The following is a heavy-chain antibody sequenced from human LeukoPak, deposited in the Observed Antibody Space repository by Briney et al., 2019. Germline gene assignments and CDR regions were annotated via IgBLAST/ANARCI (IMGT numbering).Heavy chain of an antibody. CDR2: IYHSGST. CDR1: GGSISSGGYS. D-gene: IGHD3-10*01. V-gene: IGHV4-30-2*01. J-gene: IGHJ4*02. Sequence: SETLSLTCAVSGGSISSGGYSWSWIRQPPGKGLEWIGYIYHSGSTYYNPSLKSRVTISVDRSKNQFSLKLSSVTAADTAVYYCARHGGDIDYWGQGTLVTVSS. CDR3: ARHGGDIDY.